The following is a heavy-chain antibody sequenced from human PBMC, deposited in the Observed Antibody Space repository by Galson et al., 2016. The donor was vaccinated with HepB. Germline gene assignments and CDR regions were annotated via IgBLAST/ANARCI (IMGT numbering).Heavy chain of an antibody. Sequence: LRLSCAASGFTFSNYWMSWVRQAPGKGLEWVANIKEDGSEKYYVDSVKGRFTISRDNAKNSLYLQMNSPGAEDTAVYYCARAGGTVYYHDSSGYSTWGQGTLVTVSS. D-gene: IGHD3-22*01. CDR2: IKEDGSEK. V-gene: IGHV3-7*01. CDR1: GFTFSNYW. CDR3: ARAGGTVYYHDSSGYST. J-gene: IGHJ5*02.